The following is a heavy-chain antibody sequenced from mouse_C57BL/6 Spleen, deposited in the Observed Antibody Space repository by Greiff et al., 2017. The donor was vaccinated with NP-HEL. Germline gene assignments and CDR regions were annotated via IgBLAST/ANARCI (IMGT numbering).Heavy chain of an antibody. CDR1: GFTFSDYG. CDR2: ISSGSSTI. J-gene: IGHJ3*01. D-gene: IGHD6-5*01. V-gene: IGHV5-17*01. Sequence: EVKLMESGGGLVKPGGSLKLSCAASGFTFSDYGMHWVRQAPEKGLEWVAYISSGSSTIYYADTVKGRFTISRDNAKNTLFLQMTSLRSEDTAMYYCASPIRGGFAYWGQGTLVTVSA. CDR3: ASPIRGGFAY.